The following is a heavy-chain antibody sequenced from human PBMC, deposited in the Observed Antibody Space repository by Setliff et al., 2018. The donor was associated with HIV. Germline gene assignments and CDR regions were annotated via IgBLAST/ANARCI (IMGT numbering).Heavy chain of an antibody. Sequence: SETLSLTCAVSGGSISSGGYSWNWIRQPPGKGLEWIGEINHSGSTNYNPSLKSRVTISVDTSKNQFSLKLSSVTAADTAVYYCARGRGKQLLTYWGQGTLVTVSS. D-gene: IGHD6-6*01. CDR2: INHSGST. CDR1: GGSISSGGYS. J-gene: IGHJ4*02. CDR3: ARGRGKQLLTY. V-gene: IGHV4-30-2*01.